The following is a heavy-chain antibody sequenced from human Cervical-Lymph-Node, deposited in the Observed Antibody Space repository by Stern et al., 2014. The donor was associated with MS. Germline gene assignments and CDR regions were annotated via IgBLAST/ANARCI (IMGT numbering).Heavy chain of an antibody. CDR3: AKARLYSGYEENDY. V-gene: IGHV1-2*06. D-gene: IGHD5-12*01. Sequence: QVQLVQSGAEVKMPGASVKVSCKASGYAFTAYYIHWVRQAPGQGLEWVGRINPNSGGTAFAQKFLGRVTMTRDMSVTTAYMELSSLTSDDTAIYYCAKARLYSGYEENDYWGQGTLLTVSS. CDR2: INPNSGGT. CDR1: GYAFTAYY. J-gene: IGHJ4*02.